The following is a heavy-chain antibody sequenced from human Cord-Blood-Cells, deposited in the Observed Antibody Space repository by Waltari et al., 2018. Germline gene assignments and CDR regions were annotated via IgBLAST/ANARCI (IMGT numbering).Heavy chain of an antibody. CDR2: ISYDGSNK. V-gene: IGHV3-30*18. D-gene: IGHD6-19*01. CDR3: AKEHAGYSSGCLDY. J-gene: IGHJ4*02. Sequence: QVQLVESGGGVVQPGRSLRRSWAASGFTFSSYGMHWVRQAPGKGLEWVAVISYDGSNKYYADSVKGRFTISRDNSKNTLYLQMNSLRAEDTAVYYCAKEHAGYSSGCLDYWGQGTLVTVSS. CDR1: GFTFSSYG.